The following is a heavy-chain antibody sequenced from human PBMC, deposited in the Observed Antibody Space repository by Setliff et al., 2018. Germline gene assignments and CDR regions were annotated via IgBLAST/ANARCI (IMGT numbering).Heavy chain of an antibody. D-gene: IGHD3-10*01. Sequence: VKVSCKASGGTFSSYAISWVRQAPGQGLEWMGGIIPILGIANYAQKFQGRVTITADKSTSTAYMELSSLRSEDTAVYYCARVYYGSGSYLGAFDIWGQGTMVT. J-gene: IGHJ3*02. V-gene: IGHV1-69*10. CDR1: GGTFSSYA. CDR3: ARVYYGSGSYLGAFDI. CDR2: IIPILGIA.